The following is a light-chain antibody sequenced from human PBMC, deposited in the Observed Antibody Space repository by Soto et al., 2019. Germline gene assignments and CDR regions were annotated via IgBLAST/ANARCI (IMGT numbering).Light chain of an antibody. V-gene: IGLV2-14*01. CDR1: SSDVGGYNY. CDR3: SSYTSSSTLYVV. CDR2: DVS. J-gene: IGLJ2*01. Sequence: QSALTQPASVSGSPGLSITISCTGTSSDVGGYNYVSWYQQHPGKAPKLMIYDVSNRPSGVSNRFSGSKSGNTASLTISGLQAEDEADYYCSSYTSSSTLYVVFGGGTKLTVL.